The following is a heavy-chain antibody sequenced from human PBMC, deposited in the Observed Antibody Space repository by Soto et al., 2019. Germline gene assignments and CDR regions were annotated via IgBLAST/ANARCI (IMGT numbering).Heavy chain of an antibody. CDR1: GGTVSSGGYY. V-gene: IGHV4-61*08. Sequence: ASETLSLTCTVSGGTVSSGGYYWSWIRQPPGKGLEWIGYISSRGSANYNPSLKSRVTISVDTSKNQFSLKLTSVTAADTAVYYCAMAGNYDISSGDSWGQGTLVTVSS. J-gene: IGHJ4*02. CDR3: AMAGNYDISSGDS. D-gene: IGHD3-3*01. CDR2: ISSRGSA.